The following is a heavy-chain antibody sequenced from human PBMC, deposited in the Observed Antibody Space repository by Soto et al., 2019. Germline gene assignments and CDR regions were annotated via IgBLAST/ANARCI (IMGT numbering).Heavy chain of an antibody. CDR2: INHSGST. D-gene: IGHD3-22*01. V-gene: IGHV4-34*01. CDR3: ARDPYYDSSGYCFDP. Sequence: SETLSLTCAVYGGSFSGYYWTWIRQPPGTGLEWIGEINHSGSTNYNPSLKSRVTISVDTSKNQFSLKLTSVTAADTAVYYCARDPYYDSSGYCFDPWGQGTLVTVSS. J-gene: IGHJ5*02. CDR1: GGSFSGYY.